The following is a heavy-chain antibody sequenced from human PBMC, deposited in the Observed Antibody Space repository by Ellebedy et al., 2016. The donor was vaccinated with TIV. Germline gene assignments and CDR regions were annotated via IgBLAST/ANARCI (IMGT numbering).Heavy chain of an antibody. CDR2: IIPIFSTP. D-gene: IGHD2-15*01. J-gene: IGHJ4*02. Sequence: SVKVSCKASGGTSNNYAINWVRQAPGQGLEWMGGIIPIFSTPNYAQKFQDRVTITADESTSTTYMALSSLRSEDPAVYYCARARDYSRGGRYPIYFFDSWGQGTLVTVSS. CDR3: ARARDYSRGGRYPIYFFDS. V-gene: IGHV1-69*13. CDR1: GGTSNNYA.